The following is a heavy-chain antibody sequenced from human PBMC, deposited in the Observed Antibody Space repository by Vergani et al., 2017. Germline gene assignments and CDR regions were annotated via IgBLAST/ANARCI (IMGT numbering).Heavy chain of an antibody. D-gene: IGHD3-22*01. V-gene: IGHV3-23*01. CDR1: GFRFREHG. Sequence: DVQLLESGGGSVQPGESLRLSCVASGFRFREHGMNWVRQAPGKGLEWVSGISGHDHRTLYADSVKGRFIISRDDSKNTLYLQMNSLKTEDTAVYYCTTDLGYYDSSGYYYVNWAEYFQHWGQGTLVTVSS. CDR3: TTDLGYYDSSGYYYVNWAEYFQH. CDR2: ISGHDHRT. J-gene: IGHJ1*01.